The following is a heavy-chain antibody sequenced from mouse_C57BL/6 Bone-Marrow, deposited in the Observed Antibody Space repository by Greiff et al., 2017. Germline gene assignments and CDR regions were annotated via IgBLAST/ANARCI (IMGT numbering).Heavy chain of an antibody. CDR1: GYTFTSYW. V-gene: IGHV1-64*01. J-gene: IGHJ2*01. CDR2: IHPNSGST. CDR3: AREGLRYRY. Sequence: VQLQQPGAELVKPGASVKLSCKASGYTFTSYWMHWVKQRPGQGLEWIGMIHPNSGSTNYKEKFKSKATLSVDKSSSTAYMQLSSLTSEDSAVYYCAREGLRYRYWGQGTTLTVSS. D-gene: IGHD1-1*01.